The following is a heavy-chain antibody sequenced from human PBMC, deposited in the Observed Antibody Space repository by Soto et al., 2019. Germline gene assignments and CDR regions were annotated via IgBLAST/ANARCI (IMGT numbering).Heavy chain of an antibody. CDR2: IGNIGAYT. J-gene: IGHJ4*02. Sequence: VQLVESGGGLVEPGGSLRLSCAASGFTFSNYNFNWVRQAPGRGLEWVSSIGNIGAYTYYADSVKGRFTISSDDAANSLYLQMNSLRVEDTAVYFCATIRRSSGWPDFWGQGTQVTVSS. CDR3: ATIRRSSGWPDF. V-gene: IGHV3-21*06. D-gene: IGHD6-25*01. CDR1: GFTFSNYN.